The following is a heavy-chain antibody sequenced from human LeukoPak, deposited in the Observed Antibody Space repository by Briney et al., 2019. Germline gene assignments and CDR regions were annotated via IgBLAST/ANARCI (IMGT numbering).Heavy chain of an antibody. CDR2: INTSTST. V-gene: IGHV4-39*07. D-gene: IGHD3-10*01. J-gene: IGHJ4*02. CDR3: ARSRGRKVTPFDY. CDR1: SGSISSISSY. Sequence: SETLSLTCTVSSGSISSISSYWGWLRQPPGRGLEGFGDINTSTSTDYNHSLKGRVTTSPDTSKNQSSLNRNSVPATDTAAYYCARSRGRKVTPFDYWGEGILCTVSS.